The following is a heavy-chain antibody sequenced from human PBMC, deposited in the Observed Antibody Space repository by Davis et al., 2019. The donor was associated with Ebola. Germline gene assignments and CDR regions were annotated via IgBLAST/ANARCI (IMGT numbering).Heavy chain of an antibody. J-gene: IGHJ6*02. D-gene: IGHD6-13*01. Sequence: GESLKISCAASGFTFSSYAMSWVRQAPGKGLEWVSAISGSGGSTYYADSVKGRFTISRDNSKNTLYLQMNSLRAEDTAVYYCAKVVSSFYYYGMDVWGQGTTVTVSS. CDR3: AKVVSSFYYYGMDV. CDR1: GFTFSSYA. CDR2: ISGSGGST. V-gene: IGHV3-23*01.